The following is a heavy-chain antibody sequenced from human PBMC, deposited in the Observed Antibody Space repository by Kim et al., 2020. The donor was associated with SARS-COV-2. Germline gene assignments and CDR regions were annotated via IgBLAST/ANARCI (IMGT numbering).Heavy chain of an antibody. V-gene: IGHV3-23*01. D-gene: IGHD5-12*01. CDR2: ITGDGSGT. Sequence: GGSLRLSCAASGFTFTRYAMTWVRQAPGKGLEWVSSITGDGSGTYYAVSVQGRFTVSRDNSKYTLSLQMNSLRVEDTALYYCAKGKSKGAVDWFDPWGQGTLVTVSS. CDR1: GFTFTRYA. CDR3: AKGKSKGAVDWFDP. J-gene: IGHJ5*02.